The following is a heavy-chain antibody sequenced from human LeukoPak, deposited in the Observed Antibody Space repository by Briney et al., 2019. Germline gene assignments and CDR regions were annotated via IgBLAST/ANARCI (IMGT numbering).Heavy chain of an antibody. Sequence: ASVKVSCKASGYTFTSSYMHWVRQAPGQGLEWMGIINPSGGSTSYAQKFQGRVTMTRDTSTSTVYMELSSLRSEDTAVYYCARAYGHSSSWEEYFQHWGQGTLVTVSS. V-gene: IGHV1-46*01. J-gene: IGHJ1*01. D-gene: IGHD6-13*01. CDR2: INPSGGST. CDR1: GYTFTSSY. CDR3: ARAYGHSSSWEEYFQH.